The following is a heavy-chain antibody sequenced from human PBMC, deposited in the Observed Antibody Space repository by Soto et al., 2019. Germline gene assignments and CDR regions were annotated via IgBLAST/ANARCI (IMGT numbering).Heavy chain of an antibody. J-gene: IGHJ5*02. V-gene: IGHV1-24*01. D-gene: IGHD3-3*01. Sequence: ASVKVSCKVSGYTLTELSMHWVRQAPGKGLEWMGGFDPEDGETIYAQKFQGRVTMTEDTSTDTAYMELSSLRSEDTAVYYCATSYDFWSGYYRLENWFDPWGQGTLVTVSS. CDR2: FDPEDGET. CDR1: GYTLTELS. CDR3: ATSYDFWSGYYRLENWFDP.